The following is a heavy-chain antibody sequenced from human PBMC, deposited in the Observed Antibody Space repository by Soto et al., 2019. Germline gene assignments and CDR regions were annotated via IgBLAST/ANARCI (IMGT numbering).Heavy chain of an antibody. J-gene: IGHJ6*02. CDR1: GGTFSSYA. Sequence: ASVKVSCKASGGTFSSYAISWVRQAPGQGLEWMGRIIPILGIANYAQKFQGRVTITADKSTSTAYMELSSLRSEDTAVYYCARDMVAARRYYYYGMDVWGQGTTVTVSS. V-gene: IGHV1-69*04. CDR2: IIPILGIA. CDR3: ARDMVAARRYYYYGMDV. D-gene: IGHD6-6*01.